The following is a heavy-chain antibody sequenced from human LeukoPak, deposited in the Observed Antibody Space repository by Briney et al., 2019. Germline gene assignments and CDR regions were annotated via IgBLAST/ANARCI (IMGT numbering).Heavy chain of an antibody. J-gene: IGHJ6*03. Sequence: GGSLSLSCAAAEFTFSSYDVNWVRQAAGKGLEWVSHISSSGSSKNYADSVKGRFTISRDNSKNTLYLQMNSLRAEDTAVYYCARSYRYYYYMDVWGKGTTVTVSS. CDR1: EFTFSSYD. V-gene: IGHV3-48*01. CDR2: ISSSGSSK. CDR3: ARSYRYYYYMDV. D-gene: IGHD3-16*02.